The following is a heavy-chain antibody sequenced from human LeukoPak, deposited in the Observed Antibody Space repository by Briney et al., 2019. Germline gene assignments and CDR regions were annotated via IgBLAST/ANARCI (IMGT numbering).Heavy chain of an antibody. J-gene: IGHJ4*02. CDR3: AKSPLGYCSGGSCYIYFDY. CDR1: GFTFSSYA. D-gene: IGHD2-15*01. V-gene: IGHV3-23*01. CDR2: ISGSGGTT. Sequence: PGGSLRLSCAASGFTFSSYAMSWVRQAPGKGLEWVSAISGSGGTTYYADSVKGRFTISRDNSKNTLYLQMNSLRAEDTAVYYCAKSPLGYCSGGSCYIYFDYWGQGTLVTVSS.